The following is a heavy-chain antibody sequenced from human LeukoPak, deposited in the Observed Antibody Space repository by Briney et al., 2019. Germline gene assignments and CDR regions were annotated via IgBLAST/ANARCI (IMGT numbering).Heavy chain of an antibody. CDR1: GGSISSYY. D-gene: IGHD4-17*01. CDR2: IYYTGST. Sequence: SETLSLTCTVSGGSISSYYWSWIRQPPGKGLEWIGYIYYTGSTNYNPSLKSRVTIPVDTSKNQFSLKLSSVTAADTAVYYCARSYGDNLNFDNWGQGSLVTVSS. J-gene: IGHJ4*02. V-gene: IGHV4-59*01. CDR3: ARSYGDNLNFDN.